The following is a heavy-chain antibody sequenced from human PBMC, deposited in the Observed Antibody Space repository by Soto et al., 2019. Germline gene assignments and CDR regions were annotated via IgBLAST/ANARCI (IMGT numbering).Heavy chain of an antibody. CDR1: GFTFSSYA. J-gene: IGHJ6*02. D-gene: IGHD3-3*01. CDR2: ISYDGSNK. Sequence: HPGGSLRLSCAASGFTFSSYAMHGVRQAPGKGLEGVAVISYDGSNKYYADSVKGRFTISRDNSKNTLYLQMNSLRAEDTAVYYCARAFNSGYDFWSGYYSYYYYYGMDVWGQGTTVTVSS. CDR3: ARAFNSGYDFWSGYYSYYYYYGMDV. V-gene: IGHV3-30-3*01.